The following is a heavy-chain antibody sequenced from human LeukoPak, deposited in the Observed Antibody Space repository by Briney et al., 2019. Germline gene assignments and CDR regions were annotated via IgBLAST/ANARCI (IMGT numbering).Heavy chain of an antibody. D-gene: IGHD4-17*01. CDR2: ISGIGDRT. J-gene: IGHJ4*02. Sequence: GGSLRLSCAASGFTFSSYAMSWVRQAPGKGLEWVSAISGIGDRTYYADSVKGRFTISRDNSKNTLYLQMNSLRAEDTAVYYCAGDYGGYEGYFDYWGQGTLVTVSS. CDR3: AGDYGGYEGYFDY. V-gene: IGHV3-23*01. CDR1: GFTFSSYA.